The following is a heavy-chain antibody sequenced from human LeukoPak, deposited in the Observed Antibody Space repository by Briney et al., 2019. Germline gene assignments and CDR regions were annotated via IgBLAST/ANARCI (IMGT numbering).Heavy chain of an antibody. D-gene: IGHD4-17*01. V-gene: IGHV3-48*01. Sequence: GGSLRLSCAASGFTFSIYWMSWVRQAPGKGLEWVSYISSSSSTIYYADSVKGRFTISRDNAKNSLYLQMNSLRAEDTAVYYCARDTTGDSLGYWGQGTLVTVSS. J-gene: IGHJ4*02. CDR1: GFTFSIYW. CDR2: ISSSSSTI. CDR3: ARDTTGDSLGY.